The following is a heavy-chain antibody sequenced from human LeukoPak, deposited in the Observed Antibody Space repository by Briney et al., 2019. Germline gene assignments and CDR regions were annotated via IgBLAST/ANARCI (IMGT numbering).Heavy chain of an antibody. CDR2: INHSGST. CDR1: GGSFSGYY. CDR3: ARGPLIEMATSEEYYFDY. Sequence: SETLSLTCAVYGGSFSGYYWSWIRQPPGKGLEWIGEINHSGSTNYNPSLKSRVTISVDTSKNHFSLKLSSVTAADTAVYYCARGPLIEMATSEEYYFDYWGQGTLVTVSS. J-gene: IGHJ4*02. V-gene: IGHV4-34*01. D-gene: IGHD5-24*01.